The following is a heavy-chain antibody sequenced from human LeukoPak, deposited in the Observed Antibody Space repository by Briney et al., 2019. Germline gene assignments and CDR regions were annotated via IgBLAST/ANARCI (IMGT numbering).Heavy chain of an antibody. CDR2: ISYDGSNK. D-gene: IGHD3-10*01. Sequence: GGSLRLSCAASGFTFSSYAMHWVRQAPGKGLEWVAVISYDGSNKYYADSVKGRFTISRDNSKNTLYLQMNSLRAEDTAVYYCARDSDYYGSGSYYTSGPGHYYGMDVWGQGTAVTVSS. CDR3: ARDSDYYGSGSYYTSGPGHYYGMDV. J-gene: IGHJ6*02. V-gene: IGHV3-30-3*01. CDR1: GFTFSSYA.